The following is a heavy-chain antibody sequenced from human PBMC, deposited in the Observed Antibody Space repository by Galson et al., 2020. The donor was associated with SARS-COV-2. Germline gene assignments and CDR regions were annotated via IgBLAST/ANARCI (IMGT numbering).Heavy chain of an antibody. J-gene: IGHJ4*02. Sequence: GESLKISCVASGFTFNKAWMSWVRQAPGKGLEWVGRIKSKSDGGTTDYAAPVKDRFAISRDDSKTTLYLQMNSLQSEDTGVYYCGTDGFIWVGEETHEFRGQGTLVTVSS. CDR2: IKSKSDGGTT. CDR3: GTDGFIWVGEETHEF. V-gene: IGHV3-15*01. D-gene: IGHD3-10*01. CDR1: GFTFNKAW.